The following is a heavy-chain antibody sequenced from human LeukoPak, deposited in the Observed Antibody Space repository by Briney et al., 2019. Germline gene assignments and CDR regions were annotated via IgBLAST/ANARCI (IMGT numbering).Heavy chain of an antibody. V-gene: IGHV3-30*02. CDR1: GFTFSSYG. D-gene: IGHD3-22*01. Sequence: GGSLRLSCVASGFTFSSYGMHWVRQAPGKGLEWLAFIRFDGTNKYQADSVKGRFTISRDNSKSTLYLQMNSLRAEDTAVYYCTKGPDDNKGYYHDYWGQGTLVTVSS. CDR3: TKGPDDNKGYYHDY. J-gene: IGHJ4*02. CDR2: IRFDGTNK.